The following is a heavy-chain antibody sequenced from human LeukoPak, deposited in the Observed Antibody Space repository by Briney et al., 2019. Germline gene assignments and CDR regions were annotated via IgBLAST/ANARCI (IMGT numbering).Heavy chain of an antibody. CDR3: VRDFSLTRLERPFDY. Sequence: GGSLRLSCAVSGFTFSSYALSWVRQAPGEGLKWVSAISGSGGITYYADSVKGRFTISRDNAKNSLYLQMNSLRAEDTAMYYCVRDFSLTRLERPFDYWGQGALVTVSS. V-gene: IGHV3-23*01. CDR1: GFTFSSYA. J-gene: IGHJ4*02. CDR2: ISGSGGIT. D-gene: IGHD1-1*01.